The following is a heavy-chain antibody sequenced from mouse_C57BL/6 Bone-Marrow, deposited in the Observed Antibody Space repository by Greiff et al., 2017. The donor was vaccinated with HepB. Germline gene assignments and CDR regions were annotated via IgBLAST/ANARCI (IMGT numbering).Heavy chain of an antibody. CDR1: GFTFSSYA. CDR3: TREGIYYDYDVAWFAY. V-gene: IGHV5-9-1*02. CDR2: ISSGGDYI. Sequence: EVMLVESGEGLVKPGGSLKLSCAASGFTFSSYAMSWVRQTPEKRLEWVAYISSGGDYIYYADTVKGRFTISRANARNTLYLQMSSLKSEDTAMYYCTREGIYYDYDVAWFAYWGQGTLVTVSA. J-gene: IGHJ3*01. D-gene: IGHD2-4*01.